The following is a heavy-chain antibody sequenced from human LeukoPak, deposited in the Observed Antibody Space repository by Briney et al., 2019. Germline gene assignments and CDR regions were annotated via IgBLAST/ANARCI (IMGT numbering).Heavy chain of an antibody. CDR2: IYHSGSA. Sequence: SETLSLTCDVSGYSISSGYQWAWIRRSPGKGLEWIGSIYHSGSAHYNPSLRSRVTISVETSKNQFSLKMSSVTAADTAVYYCARDPRWLTPDCTSTSCYENYFDPWGQGTLVTVSS. CDR1: GYSISSGYQ. CDR3: ARDPRWLTPDCTSTSCYENYFDP. D-gene: IGHD2-2*01. V-gene: IGHV4-38-2*02. J-gene: IGHJ5*02.